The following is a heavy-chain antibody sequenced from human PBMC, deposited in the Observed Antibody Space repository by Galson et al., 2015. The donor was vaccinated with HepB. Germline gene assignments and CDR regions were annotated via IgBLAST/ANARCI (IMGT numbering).Heavy chain of an antibody. V-gene: IGHV1-2*04. Sequence: SVKVSCKASGYTFTGYYMHWVRQAPGQGLEWIGWINPNSGGTNYAQKFKGWVTMTRDTSISTAYMELSRLRSDDTAVYYCARAAVAGIGDLDYWGQGTLVTVSS. J-gene: IGHJ4*02. CDR3: ARAAVAGIGDLDY. CDR1: GYTFTGYY. CDR2: INPNSGGT. D-gene: IGHD6-19*01.